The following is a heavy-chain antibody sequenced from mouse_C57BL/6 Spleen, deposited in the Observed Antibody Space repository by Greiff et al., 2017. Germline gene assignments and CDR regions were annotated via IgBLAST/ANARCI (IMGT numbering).Heavy chain of an antibody. D-gene: IGHD1-1*01. CDR2: IHPNSGST. CDR1: GYTFTSYW. Sequence: VQLQQPGAELVKPGASVKLSCKASGYTFTSYWMHWVNQRPGQGLEWMGMIHPNSGSTNYNEKFKGKATLTVDKSSSTAYMQRSSLTSEDSAVYYCARDYYGSSYWYFDVWGTGTTVTVSS. J-gene: IGHJ1*03. V-gene: IGHV1-64*01. CDR3: ARDYYGSSYWYFDV.